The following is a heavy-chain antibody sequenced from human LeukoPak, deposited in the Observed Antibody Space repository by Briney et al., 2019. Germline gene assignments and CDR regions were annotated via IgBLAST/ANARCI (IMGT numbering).Heavy chain of an antibody. Sequence: GASVKVSCKAPGYTFTGYYMHWVRQAPGQGLEWMGWINPNSGGTNYAQKFQGRVTMTRDTSISTAYMELSRLRSDDTAVYYCARGVVAATHYYYMDVWGKGTTVTVSS. D-gene: IGHD2-15*01. V-gene: IGHV1-2*02. CDR3: ARGVVAATHYYYMDV. CDR1: GYTFTGYY. CDR2: INPNSGGT. J-gene: IGHJ6*03.